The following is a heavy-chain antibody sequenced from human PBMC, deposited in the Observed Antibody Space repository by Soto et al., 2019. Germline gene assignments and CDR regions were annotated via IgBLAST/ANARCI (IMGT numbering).Heavy chain of an antibody. J-gene: IGHJ4*02. CDR3: ASSRAYPYRYFDS. D-gene: IGHD3-16*02. CDR2: ISYSGTT. CDR1: GDSVYRSSYY. Sequence: SETLSLTCTVSGDSVYRSSYYWGWIRQPPGEGLEWIGSISYSGTTYYNPSLKSRVTISLDTSKNQFSLRLSSVAAADTALYFSASSRAYPYRYFDSWGQGILVTVSS. V-gene: IGHV4-39*01.